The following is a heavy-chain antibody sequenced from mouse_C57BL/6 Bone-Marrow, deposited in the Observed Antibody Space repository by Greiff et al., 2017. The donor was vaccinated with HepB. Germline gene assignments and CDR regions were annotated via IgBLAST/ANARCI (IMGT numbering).Heavy chain of an antibody. CDR3: ARDSYDYDAMDY. CDR1: GYSITSGYY. CDR2: ISYDGSN. Sequence: EVKLLESGPGLVKPSQSLSLTCSVTGYSITSGYYWNWIRQFPGNKLEWMGYISYDGSNNYNPSLKNRISITRDTSKNQFFLKLNSVTTEDTATYYCARDSYDYDAMDYWGQGTSVTVSS. D-gene: IGHD6-5*01. J-gene: IGHJ4*01. V-gene: IGHV3-6*01.